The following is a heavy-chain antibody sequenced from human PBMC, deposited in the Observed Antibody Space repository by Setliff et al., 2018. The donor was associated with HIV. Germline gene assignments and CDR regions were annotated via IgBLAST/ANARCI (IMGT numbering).Heavy chain of an antibody. Sequence: GGSLRLSCAASGFTFNSYGMHWVRQAPGKGLEWVALMWYDGSNKYYADSVKGRFTISRDNSKNTLYLQMNSLRAEDTAIYYCSRSSSAVLTPGDFWGQGTLVTVPQ. CDR3: SRSSSAVLTPGDF. D-gene: IGHD7-27*01. CDR1: GFTFNSYG. J-gene: IGHJ4*02. CDR2: MWYDGSNK. V-gene: IGHV3-33*01.